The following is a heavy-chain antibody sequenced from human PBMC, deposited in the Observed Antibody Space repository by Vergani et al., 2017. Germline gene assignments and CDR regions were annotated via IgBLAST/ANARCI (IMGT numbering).Heavy chain of an antibody. CDR1: GGSFSGYY. D-gene: IGHD3-22*01. CDR3: ARGRATYYYDSSGYYVLSYGMDV. CDR2: INHSGST. V-gene: IGHV4-34*01. J-gene: IGHJ6*02. Sequence: QVQLQQWGAGLLKPSETLSLTCAVYGGSFSGYYWSWIRQPPGKGLEWIGEINHSGSTNYNPSLKSRVTISVDTSKNQFSLKLSSVTAADTAVYYCARGRATYYYDSSGYYVLSYGMDVWGQGP.